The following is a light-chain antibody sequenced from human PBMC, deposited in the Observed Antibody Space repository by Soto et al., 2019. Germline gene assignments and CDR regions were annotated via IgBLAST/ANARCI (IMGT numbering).Light chain of an antibody. J-gene: IGKJ1*01. V-gene: IGKV3-20*01. CDR3: QQYVSSSWT. CDR2: GAS. CDR1: QSVSSSY. Sequence: EIVLTQSPGTLSLSPGERATLSCRASQSVSSSYLAWYQQKPGQAPRLLIYGASSRATGIPDRFSGTGSGTEFTLTISRLEPEDFAVYYCQQYVSSSWTFGQGTEVEI.